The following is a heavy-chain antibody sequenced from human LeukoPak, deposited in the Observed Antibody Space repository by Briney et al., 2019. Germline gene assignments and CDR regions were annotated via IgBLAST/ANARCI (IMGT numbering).Heavy chain of an antibody. CDR2: ISSSSSYV. Sequence: GGSLRLSCSASGFTFSSYSMKWVRQAPGKGLEVVSSISSSSSYVYYADSVKGRFTISRDNAKNSLYLQMSSLRAEDTAVYYRARDPRFDDFWSGYCDYWGQGTLVTVSS. D-gene: IGHD3-3*01. V-gene: IGHV3-21*01. CDR1: GFTFSSYS. CDR3: ARDPRFDDFWSGYCDY. J-gene: IGHJ4*02.